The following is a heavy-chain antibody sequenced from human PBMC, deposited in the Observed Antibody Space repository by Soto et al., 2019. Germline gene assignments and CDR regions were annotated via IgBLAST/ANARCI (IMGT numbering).Heavy chain of an antibody. D-gene: IGHD3-16*02. CDR3: ARDSFMITFGGVIETNKSPDDAFDI. CDR2: IWYDGSNK. V-gene: IGHV3-33*01. CDR1: GFTFSSYG. Sequence: GGSLRLSCAASGFTFSSYGMHWVRQAPGKGLEWVAVIWYDGSNKYYADSVKGRFTISRDNSKNTLYLQMNSLRAEDTAVYYCARDSFMITFGGVIETNKSPDDAFDIWGQGTMVTVSS. J-gene: IGHJ3*02.